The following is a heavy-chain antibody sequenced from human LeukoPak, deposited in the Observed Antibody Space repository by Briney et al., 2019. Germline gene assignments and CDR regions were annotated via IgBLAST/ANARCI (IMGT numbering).Heavy chain of an antibody. J-gene: IGHJ6*03. D-gene: IGHD2-15*01. CDR1: GDSINDHY. Sequence: PSQTLSLTCTVSGDSINDHYWSWIRQPPGEGLEWIAYIYSSVSTNYNPSLKSRITISIDTAKSQFSLKLTSVTAADAGVYYCARQRCSGGSCNRVDQLYYMDVWGKGNTVTVSS. V-gene: IGHV4-4*09. CDR3: ARQRCSGGSCNRVDQLYYMDV. CDR2: IYSSVST.